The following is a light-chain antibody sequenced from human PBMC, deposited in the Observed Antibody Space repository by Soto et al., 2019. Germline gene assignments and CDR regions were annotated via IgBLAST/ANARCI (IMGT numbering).Light chain of an antibody. V-gene: IGKV3-11*01. CDR2: DAS. Sequence: EIVLTQSPATLSLSPGERATLSCRASQSVRNYLTWYQQKPGQAPRLLIYDASNRATGIPARFSGSGSGTGFTLNISSLEHEDFAVYYCQHRSSCPLTFGGGTKVEIK. CDR1: QSVRNY. CDR3: QHRSSCPLT. J-gene: IGKJ4*01.